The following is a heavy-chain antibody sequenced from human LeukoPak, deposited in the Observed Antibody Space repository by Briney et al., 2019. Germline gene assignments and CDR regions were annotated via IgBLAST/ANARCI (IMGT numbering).Heavy chain of an antibody. CDR1: GGSFSGYY. CDR2: INHSGST. J-gene: IGHJ5*02. V-gene: IGHV4-34*01. D-gene: IGHD3-22*01. Sequence: SETLSLTCAVYGGSFSGYYWSWIRQPPGKGLEWIGEINHSGSTNYNPSLKSRVTISVDTSKNQFSLKLSSVTAADTAVYYCARQSRYYDRGWFDPWGQGTLVTVSS. CDR3: ARQSRYYDRGWFDP.